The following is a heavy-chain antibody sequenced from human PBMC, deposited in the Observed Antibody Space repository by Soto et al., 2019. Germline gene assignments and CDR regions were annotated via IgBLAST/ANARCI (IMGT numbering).Heavy chain of an antibody. D-gene: IGHD3-3*02. Sequence: SETLSLTCTVSGGSVNSDNYYWSWIRQPPGRGLDWIGYIYHTGGTNYNPSLNSRVTISVDTSRNQFSLKLNSVTAADTAVYYCAREFSDSPEAFDSWGQRTLVTVSS. CDR1: GGSVNSDNYY. CDR2: IYHTGGT. CDR3: AREFSDSPEAFDS. V-gene: IGHV4-61*01. J-gene: IGHJ4*02.